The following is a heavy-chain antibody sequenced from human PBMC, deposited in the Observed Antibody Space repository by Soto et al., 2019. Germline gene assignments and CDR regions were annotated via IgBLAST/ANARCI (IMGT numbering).Heavy chain of an antibody. CDR1: GFTFNNYA. Sequence: GGSLRRSWAASGFTFNNYAMDWVRQAPCKGLEWVAFISYDGSSKYYADSVTGRFTISRDNSRNTLYLQMNSLRAEDTAVYYCARGDGYIYGNTFDSWGQGTLVTVSS. CDR3: ARGDGYIYGNTFDS. D-gene: IGHD5-18*01. CDR2: ISYDGSSK. V-gene: IGHV3-30-3*01. J-gene: IGHJ4*02.